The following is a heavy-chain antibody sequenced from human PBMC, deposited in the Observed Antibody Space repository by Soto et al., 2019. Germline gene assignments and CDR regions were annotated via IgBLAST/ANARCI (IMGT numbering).Heavy chain of an antibody. CDR3: ARWPQPRYTADPYAVDV. CDR2: IVPSLDTT. D-gene: IGHD3-16*02. V-gene: IGHV1-69*11. CDR1: GGTFSSSG. J-gene: IGHJ6*02. Sequence: QVHLVQSGTEVKKPGSSVKVSCKASGGTFSSSGFSWVRQAPGQGLEWMGMIVPSLDTTHYAQKFQARVTITADEVTSTAYMELRSLRSEDTAVYYCARWPQPRYTADPYAVDVWGQGTMVIVSS.